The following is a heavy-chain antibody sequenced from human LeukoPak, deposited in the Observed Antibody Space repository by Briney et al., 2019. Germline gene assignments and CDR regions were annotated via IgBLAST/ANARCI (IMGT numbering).Heavy chain of an antibody. CDR1: GFTFSSYW. CDR2: INSDGSST. V-gene: IGHV3-74*01. D-gene: IGHD3-3*01. CDR3: AKEGNRYYGFWSGYYSRELYRDGMDV. J-gene: IGHJ6*02. Sequence: GGSLRLSCAASGFTFSSYWMHWVRQAPGKGLVWVSRINSDGSSTSYADSVKGRFTISRDNAKNTLYLQMNSLRAEDTAVYYCAKEGNRYYGFWSGYYSRELYRDGMDVWGQGTTVTVSS.